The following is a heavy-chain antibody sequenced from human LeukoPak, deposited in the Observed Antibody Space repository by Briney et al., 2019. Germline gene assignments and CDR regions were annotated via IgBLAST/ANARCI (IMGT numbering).Heavy chain of an antibody. V-gene: IGHV3-23*01. CDR2: ISGSGGST. CDR3: ARCPHYDYVWGSYRFLDY. D-gene: IGHD3-16*02. Sequence: LSGGSLRLSCAASGFTVSSNYMSWVRQAPGKGLEWVSAISGSGGSTYYADSVKGRFTISRDNSKNTLYLQMNSLRAEDTAVYYCARCPHYDYVWGSYRFLDYWGQGTLVTVSS. J-gene: IGHJ4*02. CDR1: GFTVSSNY.